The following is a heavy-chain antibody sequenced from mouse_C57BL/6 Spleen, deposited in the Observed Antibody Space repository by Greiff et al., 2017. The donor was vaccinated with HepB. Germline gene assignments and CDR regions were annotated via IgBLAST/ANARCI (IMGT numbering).Heavy chain of an antibody. J-gene: IGHJ4*01. CDR1: GYSITSGYY. D-gene: IGHD2-4*01. Sequence: ESGPGLVKPSQSLSLTCSVTGYSITSGYYWNWIRQFPGNKLEWMGYISYDGSNNYNPSLKNRISITRDTSKNQFFLKLNSVTTEDTATYYCARRKVYDYDGYYYAMDYWGQGTSVTVSS. CDR2: ISYDGSN. V-gene: IGHV3-6*01. CDR3: ARRKVYDYDGYYYAMDY.